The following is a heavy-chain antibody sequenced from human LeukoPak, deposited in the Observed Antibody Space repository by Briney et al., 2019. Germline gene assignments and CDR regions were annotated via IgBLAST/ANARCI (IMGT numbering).Heavy chain of an antibody. J-gene: IGHJ6*02. CDR1: GFTFSSYS. D-gene: IGHD3-10*01. CDR3: ARDFDGSAPYYYYGMDV. V-gene: IGHV3-48*01. Sequence: GGSLRLSCAASGFTFSSYSMSWVRQAPGKGLEWVSYISSSSSIIYYADSVKGRFTISRDKAKNSLYLQMNSLRAEDTAVYYCARDFDGSAPYYYYGMDVWGQGTTVTVSS. CDR2: ISSSSSII.